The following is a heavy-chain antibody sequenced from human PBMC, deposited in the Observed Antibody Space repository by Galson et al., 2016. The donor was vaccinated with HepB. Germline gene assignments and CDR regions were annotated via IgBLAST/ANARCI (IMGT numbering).Heavy chain of an antibody. CDR1: NFAFNIYN. V-gene: IGHV3-21*06. J-gene: IGHJ6*02. CDR2: ISSSGNYI. CDR3: ARDVESTVTTYYYYDYGMDV. Sequence: SLRLSCAASNFAFNIYNMNWVRLAPGKGLEWVSSISSSGNYIYYADSVKGRFTISRDNAKNSLYLQMSSLRAEDTGVYFCARDVESTVTTYYYYDYGMDVWGQGTTVTVSS. D-gene: IGHD4-11*01.